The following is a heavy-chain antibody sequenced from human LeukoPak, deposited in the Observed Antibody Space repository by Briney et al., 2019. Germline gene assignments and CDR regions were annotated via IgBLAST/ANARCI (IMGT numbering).Heavy chain of an antibody. CDR3: ASGSNYYDCSGYPDY. V-gene: IGHV3-48*03. CDR2: ISSSGSTI. D-gene: IGHD3-22*01. CDR1: GFXFSSYE. Sequence: GGSLRLSCAASGFXFSSYEMNWVRQAPRKGLEWGSYISSSGSTIYYADSVKGRFTISRDNAKNSLYVQMNSLRAEDTAVYYCASGSNYYDCSGYPDYWGQGTLVTVSS. J-gene: IGHJ4*02.